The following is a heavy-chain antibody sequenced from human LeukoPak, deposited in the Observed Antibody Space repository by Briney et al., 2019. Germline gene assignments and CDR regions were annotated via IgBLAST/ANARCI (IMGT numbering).Heavy chain of an antibody. CDR3: ARDLLLWFGDFTFDY. J-gene: IGHJ4*02. Sequence: GGSLRLSCAASGFTFSSYGMHWVRQAPGKGLEWVAVIWYDGSNKYYADSVKGRFTISRDNSKNTLYLQINSLRAEDTAVYYCARDLLLWFGDFTFDYWGQGTLVTVSS. CDR1: GFTFSSYG. V-gene: IGHV3-33*01. D-gene: IGHD3-10*01. CDR2: IWYDGSNK.